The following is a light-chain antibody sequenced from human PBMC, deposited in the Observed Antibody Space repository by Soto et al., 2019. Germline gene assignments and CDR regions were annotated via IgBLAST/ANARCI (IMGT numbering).Light chain of an antibody. V-gene: IGKV3-20*01. CDR3: QQFGGTPQYT. CDR1: QSVSSSY. J-gene: IGKJ2*01. Sequence: EIVLTQSPGTLSLSPGERATLSCRASQSVSSSYLAWYQQKPGQTPSLLIYGASSRATGIPDRFSGSGSGTDFTLTISRLEPEDFAVYYCQQFGGTPQYTFGPGTKLEIK. CDR2: GAS.